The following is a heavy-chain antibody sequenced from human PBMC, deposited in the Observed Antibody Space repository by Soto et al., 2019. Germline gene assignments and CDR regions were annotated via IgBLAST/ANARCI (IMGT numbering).Heavy chain of an antibody. D-gene: IGHD5-18*01. CDR3: ARERGYSYGLGYYYYGMDV. CDR2: INPNSGGT. Sequence: ASVKVSCKASGYTFTGYYMHWVRQAPGQGLEWMGWINPNSGGTNCAQKFQGRVTMTRDTSISTAYMELSRLRSDDTAVYYCARERGYSYGLGYYYYGMDVWGQGTTVTVSS. V-gene: IGHV1-2*02. J-gene: IGHJ6*02. CDR1: GYTFTGYY.